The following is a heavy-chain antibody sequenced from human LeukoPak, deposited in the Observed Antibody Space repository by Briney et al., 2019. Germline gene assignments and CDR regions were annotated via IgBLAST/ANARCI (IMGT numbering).Heavy chain of an antibody. CDR3: TTGRDFAVY. D-gene: IGHD2-21*02. Sequence: GGSLRLSCAASGFTFDNGWMIWVRQAPGKGLKWVGRIKSKTDGGTADYAAPVKGRFTVSRDDSKNTLYLQMNSLKTEDTALYYCTTGRDFAVYWGQGTLVTVSS. V-gene: IGHV3-15*07. J-gene: IGHJ4*02. CDR1: GFTFDNGW. CDR2: IKSKTDGGTA.